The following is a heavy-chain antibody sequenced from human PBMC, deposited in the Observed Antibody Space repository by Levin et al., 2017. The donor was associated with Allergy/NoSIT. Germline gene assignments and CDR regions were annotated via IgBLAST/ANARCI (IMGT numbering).Heavy chain of an antibody. J-gene: IGHJ4*02. Sequence: LSLTCAASGFTVSSNYMTWVRQAPGKGLEWVSVIYSGGSTYYAESVKGRFTISRDNSKDTLYVQMNSLRVEDTAVYFCATGTSSKGFDYWGQGTLVTVSS. CDR3: ATGTSSKGFDY. CDR1: GFTVSSNY. CDR2: IYSGGST. D-gene: IGHD1-14*01. V-gene: IGHV3-53*01.